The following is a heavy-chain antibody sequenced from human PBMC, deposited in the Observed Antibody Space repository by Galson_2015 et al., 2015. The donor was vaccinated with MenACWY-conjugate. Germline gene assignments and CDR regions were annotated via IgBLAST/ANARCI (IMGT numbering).Heavy chain of an antibody. Sequence: HSGAEVKKPGESLTISCQGSGYIFRTYWVAWVRQMPGKGLVWMGMIYPGDTYIRNTPSFEGPVTMSVDKSIRTAYLRWSSLKASDTAMYYCTRRLIANFRDAFDFWGQGTMVTVSS. CDR1: GYIFRTYW. J-gene: IGHJ3*01. D-gene: IGHD2-21*01. CDR2: IYPGDTYI. V-gene: IGHV5-51*01. CDR3: TRRLIANFRDAFDF.